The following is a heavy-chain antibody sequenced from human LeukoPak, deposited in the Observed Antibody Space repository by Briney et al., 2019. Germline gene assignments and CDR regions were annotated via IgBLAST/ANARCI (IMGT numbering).Heavy chain of an antibody. J-gene: IGHJ4*02. CDR2: ISVNNGNT. CDR3: ARDDFLTYDILTGHQIIFDY. CDR1: GYTFTGYY. D-gene: IGHD3-9*01. V-gene: IGHV1-18*04. Sequence: ASVKVSCKASGYTFTGYYMHWVRQAPGQGLEWMGWISVNNGNTNYAQKLQGRVTMTTDTSTSTAYMELRSLRSDDTAVYYCARDDFLTYDILTGHQIIFDYWGQGTLLTVSS.